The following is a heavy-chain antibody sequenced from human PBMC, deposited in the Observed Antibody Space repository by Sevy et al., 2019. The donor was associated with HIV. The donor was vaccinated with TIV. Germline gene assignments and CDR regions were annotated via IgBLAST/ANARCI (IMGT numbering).Heavy chain of an antibody. Sequence: SETLSLTCTVSGGSISSYYWSWIRQPAGKGLEWIGRIYTSGSITYNPSLKSRVTISGDTSQNQFSLKLIYVTAADTAVYYCASDLALGGMIRGVKGSMDVWGQGTTVTVSS. CDR3: ASDLALGGMIRGVKGSMDV. J-gene: IGHJ6*02. CDR1: GGSISSYY. V-gene: IGHV4-4*07. D-gene: IGHD3-10*01. CDR2: IYTSGSI.